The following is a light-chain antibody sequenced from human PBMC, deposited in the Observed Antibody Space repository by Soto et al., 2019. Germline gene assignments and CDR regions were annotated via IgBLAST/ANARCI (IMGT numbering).Light chain of an antibody. V-gene: IGLV2-14*01. CDR1: SSDVGGYNH. CDR2: DVS. Sequence: QSALTQPASVSGSPGQSITISCTGTSSDVGGYNHVSWYQQHPGKAPKLMIYDVSNRPSGVSNRFSGSKSGNTASLTISGLQAEDEADYYCSSYTGSYTLVFGGGTKVTVL. CDR3: SSYTGSYTLV. J-gene: IGLJ2*01.